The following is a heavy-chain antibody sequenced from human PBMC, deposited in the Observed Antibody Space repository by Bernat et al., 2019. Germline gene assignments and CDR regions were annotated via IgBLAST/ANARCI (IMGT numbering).Heavy chain of an antibody. Sequence: EVQLVESGGGLVQPGGSLRLSCAASGFTFSSYWMHWVRQAPGKGLVWVSRIHSDGSSTSYADSVKGRFTISRDNAKNTLYLQMNSLRAEDTAVYYCATEPPTTVTNDYWGQGTLVTVSS. CDR3: ATEPPTTVTNDY. CDR2: IHSDGSST. CDR1: GFTFSSYW. D-gene: IGHD4-17*01. V-gene: IGHV3-74*01. J-gene: IGHJ4*02.